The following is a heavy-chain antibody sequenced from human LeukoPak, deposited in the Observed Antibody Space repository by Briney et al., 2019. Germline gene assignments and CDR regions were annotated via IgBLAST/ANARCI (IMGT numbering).Heavy chain of an antibody. J-gene: IGHJ4*02. CDR3: AKSVGVVPAAIGYFDY. D-gene: IGHD2-2*02. V-gene: IGHV3-30-3*02. CDR1: GFTFSSYA. Sequence: GRSLRLSCAASGFTFSSYAMHWVRQAPGKGLEWVAVISYDGSNKYYADSVKGRFTISRDNSKNTLYLQMNSLRAEDTAVYYCAKSVGVVPAAIGYFDYWGQGTLVTVSS. CDR2: ISYDGSNK.